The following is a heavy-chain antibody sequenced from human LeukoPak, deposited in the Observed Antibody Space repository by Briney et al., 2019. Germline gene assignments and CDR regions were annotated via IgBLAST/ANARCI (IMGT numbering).Heavy chain of an antibody. V-gene: IGHV4-39*07. CDR2: IYYSGST. CDR3: AREGHNVLRYFDWARQFDY. J-gene: IGHJ4*02. Sequence: SETLSLTCTVSGGSISSSSYYWGWIRQPPGKGLEWIGSIYYSGSTYYNPSLKSRVTISVDTSKNQFSLKLSSVTAADTAVYYCAREGHNVLRYFDWARQFDYWGQGTLVTVSS. CDR1: GGSISSSSYY. D-gene: IGHD3-9*01.